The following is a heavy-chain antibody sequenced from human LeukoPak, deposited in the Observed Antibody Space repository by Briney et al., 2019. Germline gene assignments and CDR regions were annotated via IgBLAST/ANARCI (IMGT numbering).Heavy chain of an antibody. J-gene: IGHJ4*02. CDR1: GGSISSGGYY. D-gene: IGHD3-3*01. CDR3: ARTPYYDFWSGYPSLFDY. Sequence: SETLSLTCTVSGGSISSGGYYWSWIRQHPGKGLEWIGYIYYSGSTYYNPSLKSRVTISVDTSKNQFSPKLSSVTAADTAVYYCARTPYYDFWSGYPSLFDYWGQGTLVTVSS. CDR2: IYYSGST. V-gene: IGHV4-61*08.